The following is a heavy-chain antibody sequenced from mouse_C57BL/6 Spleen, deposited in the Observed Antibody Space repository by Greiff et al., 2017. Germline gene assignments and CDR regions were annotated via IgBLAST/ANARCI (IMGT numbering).Heavy chain of an antibody. V-gene: IGHV1-82*01. D-gene: IGHD3-2*02. CDR2: IYPGDGDT. CDR1: GYAFSSSW. CDR3: AQTAQAPFAY. Sequence: VQLQQSGPELVKPGASVKISCKASGYAFSSSWLNWVKQRTGKGLEWIGRIYPGDGDTNYNGKFKGKATLAADKSSSTAYMQLSSLTSEDSAVYFCAQTAQAPFAYWGQGTLVTVSA. J-gene: IGHJ3*01.